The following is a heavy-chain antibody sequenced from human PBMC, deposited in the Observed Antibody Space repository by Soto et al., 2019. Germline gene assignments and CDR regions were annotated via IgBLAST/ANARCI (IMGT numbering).Heavy chain of an antibody. V-gene: IGHV3-9*01. CDR2: IGWNSETI. CDR1: GSTFEDSA. J-gene: IGHJ6*02. D-gene: IGHD3-3*01. CDR3: GKAMGDYDFWGHNERGLEV. Sequence: EVQLVESGGGLVQPGRSLRLSCVASGSTFEDSAMHWVRQAPGKGLEWVSGIGWNSETIDYADSVKGRFTISRDNAKKYLYLQMNSLRAEDTPLYFCGKAMGDYDFWGHNERGLEVGGQGTTVTVS.